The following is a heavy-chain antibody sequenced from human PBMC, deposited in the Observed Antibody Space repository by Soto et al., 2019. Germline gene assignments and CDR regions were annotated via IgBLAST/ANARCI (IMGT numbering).Heavy chain of an antibody. CDR3: ARLARYYYGSGTDDAFDI. V-gene: IGHV4-4*02. CDR1: GGSISSSNW. CDR2: IYHSGST. Sequence: QVQLQESGPGLVKPSGTLSLTCAVSGGSISSSNWWSWVRQPPGKGLEWIGEIYHSGSTNYNPSLKSRVAISVDKSKNQFSLKLSSVTAADTAVYYCARLARYYYGSGTDDAFDIWGQGTMVTVSS. D-gene: IGHD3-10*01. J-gene: IGHJ3*02.